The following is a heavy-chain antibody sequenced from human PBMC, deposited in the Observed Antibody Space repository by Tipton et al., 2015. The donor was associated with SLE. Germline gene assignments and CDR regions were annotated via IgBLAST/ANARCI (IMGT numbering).Heavy chain of an antibody. CDR3: ARRGSWGFDY. CDR2: INHSGGT. D-gene: IGHD1-26*01. V-gene: IGHV4-34*01. Sequence: TLSLTCAVYGGSFSGYYWSWIRQPPGKGLEWIGEINHSGGTNYNPSLKSRVTISVDTSKNQFSLKLSSVTAADTAVYYCARRGSWGFDYWGQGTLVTVSS. CDR1: GGSFSGYY. J-gene: IGHJ4*02.